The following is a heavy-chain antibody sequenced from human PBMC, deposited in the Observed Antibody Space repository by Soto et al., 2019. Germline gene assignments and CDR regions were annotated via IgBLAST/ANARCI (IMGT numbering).Heavy chain of an antibody. V-gene: IGHV4-34*01. Sequence: SETLSLTCAVYGGSFSGYYWSWIRQPPGKGLEWIGEINHSGSTNYNPSLKSRVTISVDTSKNQFSLKLSSVTAADTVVYYWGSHYDFWCSYYYMDVWGKGTTVTVSS. D-gene: IGHD3-3*01. CDR1: GGSFSGYY. J-gene: IGHJ6*03. CDR3: GSHYDFWCSYYYMDV. CDR2: INHSGST.